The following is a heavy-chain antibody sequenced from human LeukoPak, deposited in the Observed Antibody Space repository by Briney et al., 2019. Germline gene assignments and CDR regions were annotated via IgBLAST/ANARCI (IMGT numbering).Heavy chain of an antibody. V-gene: IGHV4-30-4*01. CDR2: IYYSGST. J-gene: IGHJ4*02. CDR3: ASYSSGWYLDY. Sequence: PSETLSLTCTVSGGSISSGDYYWSWIRQPPGKGLEWIGYIYYSGSTYYNPSLKSRVTISVDTSKNQFSLKLSSVTVADTAVYYCASYSSGWYLDYWGQGTLVTVSS. D-gene: IGHD6-19*01. CDR1: GGSISSGDYY.